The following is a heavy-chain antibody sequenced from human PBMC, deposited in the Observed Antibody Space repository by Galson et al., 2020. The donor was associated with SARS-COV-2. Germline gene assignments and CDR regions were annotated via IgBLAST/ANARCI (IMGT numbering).Heavy chain of an antibody. CDR3: ARCGGRYTYDHSPLHHNWFDP. Sequence: ETSETLSLTCTVSGGSISNYYWSWIRQPPGKGLDWIGYIYYTGSSNYNPSLKSRVTISVDTSKNQLSLKLRSVTAADTAVYYCARCGGRYTYDHSPLHHNWFDPWGQGTLVTVSS. D-gene: IGHD5-18*01. V-gene: IGHV4-59*08. J-gene: IGHJ5*02. CDR2: IYYTGSS. CDR1: GGSISNYY.